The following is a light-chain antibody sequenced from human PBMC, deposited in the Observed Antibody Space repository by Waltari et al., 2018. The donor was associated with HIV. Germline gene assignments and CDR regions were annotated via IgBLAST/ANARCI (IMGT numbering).Light chain of an antibody. V-gene: IGLV4-69*01. CDR1: SGRRTYA. J-gene: IGLJ3*02. Sequence: QLVLTQSPSASASLGAPVTLTCTLSSGRRTYALAWHQLQPGNGPRYLMKLNSDGSHTKGDGIPDRFSGSSSEAERHLTISSLQSEDEADYYCQTWDTGIRVFGGGTKLTVL. CDR2: LNSDGSH. CDR3: QTWDTGIRV.